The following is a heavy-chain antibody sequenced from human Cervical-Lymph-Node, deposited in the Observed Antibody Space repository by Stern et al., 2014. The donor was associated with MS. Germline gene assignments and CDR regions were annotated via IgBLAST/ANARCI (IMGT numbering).Heavy chain of an antibody. Sequence: VQLVESGAEVKKPGASVKVSCKASGYTFTGYYMHWVRQAPGPGLEWMGWINPNSGGTSYAQNFQGWVTMARDTSISTAYMELSRLTSDDTAVYYCARAHCGGDCYSPFDIWGQGTMVTVSS. V-gene: IGHV1-2*04. CDR3: ARAHCGGDCYSPFDI. CDR1: GYTFTGYY. D-gene: IGHD2-21*02. CDR2: INPNSGGT. J-gene: IGHJ3*02.